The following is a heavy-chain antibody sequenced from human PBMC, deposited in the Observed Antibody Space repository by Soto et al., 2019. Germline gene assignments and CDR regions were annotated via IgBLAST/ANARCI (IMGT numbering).Heavy chain of an antibody. CDR2: ISYDGSNK. J-gene: IGHJ5*02. V-gene: IGHV3-30*18. Sequence: GGSLRLSCAASGFTFSSYGMHWVRQAPGKGLEWVAVISYDGSNKYYADSVKGRFTISRDNSKNTLYLQMNSLRAEDTAVYYCAKGRSPPFGSWYQPTQFDPWGQGTLVTVSS. CDR3: AKGRSPPFGSWYQPTQFDP. D-gene: IGHD6-13*01. CDR1: GFTFSSYG.